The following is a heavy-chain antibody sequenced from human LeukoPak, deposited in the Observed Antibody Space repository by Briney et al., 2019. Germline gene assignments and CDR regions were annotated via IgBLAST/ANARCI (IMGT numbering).Heavy chain of an antibody. Sequence: GGSLRLSCAVSGFTFSSYGMNWVRQAPGEGLEWVSGISDSGGSTYYADSVEGRFTISRDNSKNTLYLQMNSLRAEDTAVYYCAKSGGDYYYYFVMDVWGQGTTVTVSS. D-gene: IGHD4-17*01. CDR1: GFTFSSYG. J-gene: IGHJ6*02. CDR2: ISDSGGST. CDR3: AKSGGDYYYYFVMDV. V-gene: IGHV3-23*01.